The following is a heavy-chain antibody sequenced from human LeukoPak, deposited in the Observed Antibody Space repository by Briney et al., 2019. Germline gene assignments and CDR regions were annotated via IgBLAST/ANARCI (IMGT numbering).Heavy chain of an antibody. CDR3: ARSSDITIFGVVAKEPFDY. J-gene: IGHJ4*02. CDR2: ISYDGSNR. D-gene: IGHD3-3*01. Sequence: GGSLRLSCAASGFTFSSYAMHWVRQAPGKGLEWVAVISYDGSNRYYADSVKGRFTISRDNSKNTLYLQMNSLRAEDTAVYYCARSSDITIFGVVAKEPFDYWGQGTLVTVSS. CDR1: GFTFSSYA. V-gene: IGHV3-30-3*01.